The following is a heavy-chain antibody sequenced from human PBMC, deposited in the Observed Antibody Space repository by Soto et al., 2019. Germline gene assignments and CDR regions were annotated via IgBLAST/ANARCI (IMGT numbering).Heavy chain of an antibody. CDR1: GFALSSFD. CDR3: ARDALVRGVHPPDY. CDR2: IWYDGSNE. D-gene: IGHD3-10*01. Sequence: QVQLAESGGGVVQSGRSLRLSCAASGFALSSFDMHWVRQAPGKGLEWVAVIWYDGSNEYYADSVKGRFTISRDNSKNPLYLQMNSLRVEDTAVYYCARDALVRGVHPPDYWGQGTLVTVSS. V-gene: IGHV3-33*01. J-gene: IGHJ4*02.